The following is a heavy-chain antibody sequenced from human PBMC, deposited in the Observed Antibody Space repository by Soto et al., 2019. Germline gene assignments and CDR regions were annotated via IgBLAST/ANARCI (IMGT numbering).Heavy chain of an antibody. CDR3: ARALYCSGGSCSHLRGMGV. J-gene: IGHJ6*02. CDR2: IYHSGST. V-gene: IGHV4-38-2*01. D-gene: IGHD2-15*01. CDR1: GYSISSGYY. Sequence: SETLSLTCAVSGYSISSGYYWGCIRQPPGKGLEWIGTIYHSGSTYYNPSLKSRVTISVDTSKNQFSLKLNSVTAADTAVYYCARALYCSGGSCSHLRGMGVWRLGNTVTV.